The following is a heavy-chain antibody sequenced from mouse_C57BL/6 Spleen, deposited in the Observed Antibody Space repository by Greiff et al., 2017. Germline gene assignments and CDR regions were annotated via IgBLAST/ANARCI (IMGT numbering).Heavy chain of an antibody. Sequence: VQLQQSGPVLVKPGASVKMSCKASGYTFTDYYMNWVKQSHGKSLEWIGVINPYNGGTSYNQKFKGKATLTVDKSSSTAYMELNSLTSEDSAVYYCARKPTYYSNYEDYFDYWGQGTTLTVSS. CDR2: INPYNGGT. CDR1: GYTFTDYY. D-gene: IGHD2-5*01. V-gene: IGHV1-19*01. CDR3: ARKPTYYSNYEDYFDY. J-gene: IGHJ2*01.